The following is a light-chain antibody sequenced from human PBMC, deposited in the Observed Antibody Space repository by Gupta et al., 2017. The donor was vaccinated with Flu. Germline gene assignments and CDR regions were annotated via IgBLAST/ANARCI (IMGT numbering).Light chain of an antibody. CDR3: QQRSNWTWT. Sequence: VLTQSPGTLSLSPGERATLSCRTSHYVSRFLAWYQQRPGQAPRLLIYDTSNRATGIPARFSGSGSGTDFTLTISRLEPEDVAVYYCQQRSNWTWTFGQGTKVEI. CDR2: DTS. J-gene: IGKJ1*01. V-gene: IGKV3-11*01. CDR1: HYVSRF.